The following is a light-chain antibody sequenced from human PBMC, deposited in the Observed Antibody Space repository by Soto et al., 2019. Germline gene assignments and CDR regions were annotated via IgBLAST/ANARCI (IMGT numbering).Light chain of an antibody. CDR1: SSDVGAYNF. CDR3: KSFRGGNAMI. J-gene: IGLJ2*01. CDR2: QVT. V-gene: IGLV2-14*01. Sequence: QSALTQPASVSGSPGQSITISCTGTSSDVGAYNFVSWYQQHPGKAPKLIIYQVTYRPSGVSNRFSGSKSGNTASLTISGLQAEDEADYYCKSFRGGNAMIFGGGTNLTVL.